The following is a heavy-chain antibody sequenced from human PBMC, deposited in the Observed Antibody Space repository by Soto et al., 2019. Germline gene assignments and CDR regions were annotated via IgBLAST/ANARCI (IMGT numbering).Heavy chain of an antibody. V-gene: IGHV3-30*18. CDR1: GFTFSSYG. CDR2: ISYDGSNK. D-gene: IGHD6-13*01. CDR3: AKERTHSSIAAAGSSDY. Sequence: GGSLRLSCAASGFTFSSYGMHWVRQAPGKGLEWVAVISYDGSNKYYADSVKGRFTISRDNSKNTLYLQMNSLRAEDTAVYYCAKERTHSSIAAAGSSDYWGQGTLVTVSS. J-gene: IGHJ4*02.